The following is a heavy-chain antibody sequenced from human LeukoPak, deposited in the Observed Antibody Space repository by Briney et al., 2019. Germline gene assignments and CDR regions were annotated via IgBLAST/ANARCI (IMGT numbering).Heavy chain of an antibody. CDR2: ISGSGDST. J-gene: IGHJ4*02. CDR3: AKDPMDGTGAVDH. V-gene: IGHV3-23*01. Sequence: GGSLRLSCAASRFTFSTYAMHWVRQAPGKGLDWVSSISGSGDSTYYADSVKGRFTISRDNSKNTLYLQMNSLRAEDTAVYYCAKDPMDGTGAVDHWGEGTLVTVSS. CDR1: RFTFSTYA. D-gene: IGHD3-10*01.